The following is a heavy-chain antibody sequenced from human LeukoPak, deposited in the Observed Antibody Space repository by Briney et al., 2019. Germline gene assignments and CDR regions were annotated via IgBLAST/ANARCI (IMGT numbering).Heavy chain of an antibody. V-gene: IGHV1-69*13. CDR1: GGAFSSYA. CDR3: ARDLYGELGWFDP. CDR2: IIPIFGTA. J-gene: IGHJ5*02. D-gene: IGHD1-26*01. Sequence: SVKVSCKASGGAFSSYAISWVRQAPGQGLEWMGGIIPIFGTANYAQKFQGRVTITADESTSTAYMELSSLRSEDTAVYYCARDLYGELGWFDPWGQGTLVTVSS.